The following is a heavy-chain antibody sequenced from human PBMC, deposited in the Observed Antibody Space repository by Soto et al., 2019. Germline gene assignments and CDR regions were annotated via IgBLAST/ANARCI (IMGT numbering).Heavy chain of an antibody. J-gene: IGHJ4*02. Sequence: EVQLVESGGGLVKPGGSLRLSCAASGFTFSSYSMNWVRQAPGKGLEWVSSISSSSSYKYYADSVKGRFTISRDNAKNSLYLQMNSLRAEDTAVYYCARALWGIAAAGADYWGQGTLVTVSS. D-gene: IGHD6-13*01. CDR2: ISSSSSYK. CDR1: GFTFSSYS. CDR3: ARALWGIAAAGADY. V-gene: IGHV3-21*01.